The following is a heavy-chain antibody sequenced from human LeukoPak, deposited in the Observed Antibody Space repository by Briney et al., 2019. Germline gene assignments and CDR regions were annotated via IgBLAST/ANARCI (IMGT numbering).Heavy chain of an antibody. CDR1: GGSISSGGYS. CDR2: IYYSGST. D-gene: IGHD6-13*01. Sequence: PSETLSLTCTVSGGSISSGGYSWSWIRQHPGKGLEWIGYIYYSGSTYYNPSLKSRVTISVDTSKNQFSLKLSSVTAADTAVYYCARRPPGYSSSWYGYWGQGTLVTVSS. CDR3: ARRPPGYSSSWYGY. J-gene: IGHJ4*02. V-gene: IGHV4-31*03.